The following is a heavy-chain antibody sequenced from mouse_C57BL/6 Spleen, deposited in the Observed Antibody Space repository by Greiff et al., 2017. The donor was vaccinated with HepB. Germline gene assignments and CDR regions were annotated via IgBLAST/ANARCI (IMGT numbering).Heavy chain of an antibody. J-gene: IGHJ1*03. D-gene: IGHD2-2*01. V-gene: IGHV1-18*01. CDR3: ARRETMVTTSYWYFDV. CDR1: GYTFTDYN. Sequence: EVQLQQSGPELVKPGASVKIPCKASGYTFTDYNMDWVKQSHGKSLEWIGDINPNNGGTIYNQKFKGKATLTVDKSSSTAYMELRSLTSEDTAVYYCARRETMVTTSYWYFDVWGTGTTVTVSS. CDR2: INPNNGGT.